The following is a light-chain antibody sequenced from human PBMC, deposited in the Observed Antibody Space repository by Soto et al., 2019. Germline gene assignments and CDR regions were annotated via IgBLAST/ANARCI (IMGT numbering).Light chain of an antibody. CDR2: DVN. CDR1: SSDVGGYNY. V-gene: IGLV2-11*01. J-gene: IGLJ3*02. Sequence: QSALTQPRSVSGSPGQSVTISCTGNSSDVGGYNYVSWYQQYPGKAPKLMIYDVNKWPSGVPDRFSGSKSGTTASLTISGLQAEDEADYYCCSYAGSYTWVFGGGTKLTVL. CDR3: CSYAGSYTWV.